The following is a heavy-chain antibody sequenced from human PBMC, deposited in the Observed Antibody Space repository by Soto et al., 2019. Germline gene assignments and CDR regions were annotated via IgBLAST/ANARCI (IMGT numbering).Heavy chain of an antibody. V-gene: IGHV3-33*01. Sequence: PGGSLRLSCASSGFTFSNYGMHWVRQAPGKGLEWVAVIWYDGSNKYYADSVEGRFTISRDTSKTTLYLQMFSLRADDLSLYYCARDREGTGNDLTFDYWGQGALVTVS. CDR1: GFTFSNYG. CDR2: IWYDGSNK. J-gene: IGHJ4*02. CDR3: ARDREGTGNDLTFDY. D-gene: IGHD5-12*01.